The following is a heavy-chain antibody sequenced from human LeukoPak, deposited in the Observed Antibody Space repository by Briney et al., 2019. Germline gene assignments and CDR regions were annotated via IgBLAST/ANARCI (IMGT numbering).Heavy chain of an antibody. Sequence: PSGTLSLTCAVSGGSISSSNWWSWVRQPPGKGLEWIGEIYHSGSTRYNPSLKSRVPISVDTSKNQFSLKLSSVTAADTAVYYCASPFDYGSGLGVDYWGRGTLVTVSS. V-gene: IGHV4-4*02. J-gene: IGHJ4*02. CDR3: ASPFDYGSGLGVDY. CDR1: GGSISSSNW. D-gene: IGHD3-10*01. CDR2: IYHSGST.